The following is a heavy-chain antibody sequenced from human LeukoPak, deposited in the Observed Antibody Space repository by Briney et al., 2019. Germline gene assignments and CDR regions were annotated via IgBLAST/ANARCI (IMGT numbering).Heavy chain of an antibody. V-gene: IGHV1-46*01. D-gene: IGHD3-10*01. Sequence: ASVKVSCRASGYTFTSYYMHWVRQAPGQGLEWMGIINPSGGSTSYAQKFQGRVTKTRDMSTSTVYMELSSLRSEDTAVYYCARDVGYYGSGSYYNPNYYYYYMDVWGKGTTVTVSS. J-gene: IGHJ6*03. CDR1: GYTFTSYY. CDR2: INPSGGST. CDR3: ARDVGYYGSGSYYNPNYYYYYMDV.